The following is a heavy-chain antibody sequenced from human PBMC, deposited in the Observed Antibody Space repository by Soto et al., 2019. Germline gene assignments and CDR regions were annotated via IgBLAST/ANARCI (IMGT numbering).Heavy chain of an antibody. J-gene: IGHJ4*02. CDR1: GGSVSSGSYY. D-gene: IGHD3-22*01. CDR3: AGGSRRYDSSADPYYFDY. CDR2: IYYSGST. V-gene: IGHV4-61*01. Sequence: SETLSLTCTVSGGSVSSGSYYWSWIRQPPGKGLEWIGYIYYSGSTNYNPSLKSRVTISVDTSKNQFSLKLSSVTAADTAVYYCAGGSRRYDSSADPYYFDYWGQGTLVTVSS.